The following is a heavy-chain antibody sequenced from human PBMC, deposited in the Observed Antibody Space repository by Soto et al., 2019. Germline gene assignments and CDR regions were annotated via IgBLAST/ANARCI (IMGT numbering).Heavy chain of an antibody. Sequence: EVQLVGSGGGLVKPGGSLRLSCAASGFTFSNAWMNWVRQAPGKGLEWVGRIKSKTDGGTTDYAESVKGRFIISRDDSKNTFYLQMNSLNTEDTAVCFCATGGYFFDYWGQGTRVTVSS. CDR3: ATGGYFFDY. V-gene: IGHV3-15*07. CDR2: IKSKTDGGTT. J-gene: IGHJ4*02. CDR1: GFTFSNAW.